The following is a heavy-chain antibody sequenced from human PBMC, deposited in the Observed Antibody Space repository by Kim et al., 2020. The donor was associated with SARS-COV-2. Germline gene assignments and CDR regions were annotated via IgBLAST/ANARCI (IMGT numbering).Heavy chain of an antibody. D-gene: IGHD3-22*01. Sequence: SETLSLTCAVSGGSISSSNWWSWVRQPPGKGLEWIGDIYHSGTTNYNPSLKRRVTISVDTSKNQFSLKLRSVTAADTAVYYWARRRHRRIVVVILGGAFDIWGQGTGVTVPS. CDR1: GGSISSSNW. V-gene: IGHV4-4*02. CDR3: ARRRHRRIVVVILGGAFDI. J-gene: IGHJ3*02. CDR2: IYHSGTT.